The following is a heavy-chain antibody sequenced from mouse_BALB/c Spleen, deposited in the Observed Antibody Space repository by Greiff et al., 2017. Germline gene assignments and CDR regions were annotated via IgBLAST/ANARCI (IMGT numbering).Heavy chain of an antibody. CDR3: ARAQFITTAPFAY. J-gene: IGHJ3*01. Sequence: EVMLVESGGGLVQPGGSRKLSCAASGFTFSSFGMHWVRQAPEKGLEWVAYISSGSSTIYYADPVKGRFTISSDNPKNTLFLQMTSLTSEDTAMYCCARAQFITTAPFAYWGQGTLVTVSA. V-gene: IGHV5-17*02. D-gene: IGHD1-2*01. CDR1: GFTFSSFG. CDR2: ISSGSSTI.